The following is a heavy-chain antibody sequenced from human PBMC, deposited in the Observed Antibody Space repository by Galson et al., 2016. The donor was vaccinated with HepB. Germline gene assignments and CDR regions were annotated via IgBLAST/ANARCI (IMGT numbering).Heavy chain of an antibody. CDR1: GFSFSSYN. Sequence: SLRLSCAASGFSFSSYNMNWVRQAPGKGLEWVSFLSSTSSTIYYADSVEGRFTISRDNAKNSLYLQMNSLRDEDTAVYYCSRELMGSKEYYYYGMDVWGQGTTVTVPS. V-gene: IGHV3-48*02. J-gene: IGHJ6*02. CDR2: LSSTSSTI. CDR3: SRELMGSKEYYYYGMDV. D-gene: IGHD1-26*01.